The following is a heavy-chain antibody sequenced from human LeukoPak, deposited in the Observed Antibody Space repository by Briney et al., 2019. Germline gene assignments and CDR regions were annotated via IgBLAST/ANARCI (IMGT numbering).Heavy chain of an antibody. CDR1: GFTFSSYG. V-gene: IGHV3-33*01. D-gene: IGHD3-22*01. CDR3: ARGAYYYED. Sequence: GRSLRLSCAASGFTFSSYGMHWVRQAPGKGLEWVAVIWYDGSNKYYADSVKGRFTISRDNAKNSLYLQMNSLRAEDTGVYYCARGAYYYEDWGQGTLVTVSS. CDR2: IWYDGSNK. J-gene: IGHJ4*02.